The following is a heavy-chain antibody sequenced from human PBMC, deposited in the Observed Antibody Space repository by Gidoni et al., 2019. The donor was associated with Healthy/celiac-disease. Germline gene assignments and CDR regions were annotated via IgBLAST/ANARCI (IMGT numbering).Heavy chain of an antibody. Sequence: QVQLVESGGGLVKPGGSLRLSCAASGFTFSDYYIGWIRQAPGKGLEWVSYISSSGSTIYYADSVKGRFTISRDNAKNSLYLQMNSLRAEDTAVYYCARVNYYYDSSGYYYYFDYWGQGTLVTVSS. CDR2: ISSSGSTI. J-gene: IGHJ4*02. CDR1: GFTFSDYY. CDR3: ARVNYYYDSSGYYYYFDY. D-gene: IGHD3-22*01. V-gene: IGHV3-11*01.